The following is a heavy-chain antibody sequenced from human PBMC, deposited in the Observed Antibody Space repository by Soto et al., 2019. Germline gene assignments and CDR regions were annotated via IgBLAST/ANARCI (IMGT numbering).Heavy chain of an antibody. CDR1: GYTFSSYG. Sequence: QVQLVQSGAEVKKPGASVKVSCKASGYTFSSYGISWVRQAPGQGLEWMGWISAYNGNTNYAQKLQGRVTMTTDTSTSTAYMGMTGLRSDATAVYYCAGNEYCFDYWGQGTLVTVSS. D-gene: IGHD1-1*01. CDR3: AGNEYCFDY. V-gene: IGHV1-18*01. J-gene: IGHJ4*02. CDR2: ISAYNGNT.